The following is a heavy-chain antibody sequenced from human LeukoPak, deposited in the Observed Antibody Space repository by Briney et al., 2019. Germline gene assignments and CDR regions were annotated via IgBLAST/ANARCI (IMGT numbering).Heavy chain of an antibody. V-gene: IGHV6-1*01. CDR1: GDSVSSNTAA. Sequence: KTSQTLSLTCAISGDSVSSNTAAWNWIRQSPSRGLEWLGRTFYRSKWYDDYAPSVKSRITINPDTSKNQFSLHLNSVTPEDTAVYYCAREVAGTWAFDIWGQGTMVTVS. CDR3: AREVAGTWAFDI. J-gene: IGHJ3*02. D-gene: IGHD6-19*01. CDR2: TFYRSKWYD.